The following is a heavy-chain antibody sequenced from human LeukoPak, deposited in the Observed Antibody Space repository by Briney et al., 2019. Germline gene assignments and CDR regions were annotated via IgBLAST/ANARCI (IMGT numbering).Heavy chain of an antibody. D-gene: IGHD6-19*01. CDR3: AREHSSGWYEDAFDI. CDR1: GFTFSSYA. J-gene: IGHJ3*02. V-gene: IGHV3-64*01. CDR2: NSSNGGST. Sequence: GRSLRLSCAASGFTFSSYAMHWVRQAPGKGLEYVSANSSNGGSTYYANSVKGRFTISRDNSKNTLYLQMGSLRAEDMAVYYCAREHSSGWYEDAFDIWGQGTMVTVSS.